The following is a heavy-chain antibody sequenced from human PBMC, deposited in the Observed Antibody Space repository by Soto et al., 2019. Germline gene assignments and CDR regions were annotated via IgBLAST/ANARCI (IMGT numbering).Heavy chain of an antibody. V-gene: IGHV4-59*01. CDR2: IYYSGST. Sequence: SETLSLTCTVSGGSISTFYWSWIRQPPGKGLEWTAYIYYSGSTNYNPSLKSRVSISVDTSKNQFSLKLSSVTAADTAVYYCARDGGSGQFDYWGLGALVTVSS. J-gene: IGHJ4*02. D-gene: IGHD3-16*01. CDR1: GGSISTFY. CDR3: ARDGGSGQFDY.